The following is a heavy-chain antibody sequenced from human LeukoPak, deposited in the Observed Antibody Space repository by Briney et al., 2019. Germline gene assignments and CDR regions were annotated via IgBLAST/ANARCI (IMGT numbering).Heavy chain of an antibody. J-gene: IGHJ4*02. Sequence: SETLSLICTVSGGSITSRSYHWGWIRQPPGKGLESIGSISDSGSTYYNPSLKSRVTISVDRSKTQFSLKLSSMTAADTAVFYCAKVSGFKITFGGVIDWGQGTPVTVSS. D-gene: IGHD3-16*02. CDR3: AKVSGFKITFGGVID. CDR2: ISDSGST. V-gene: IGHV4-39*01. CDR1: GGSITSRSYH.